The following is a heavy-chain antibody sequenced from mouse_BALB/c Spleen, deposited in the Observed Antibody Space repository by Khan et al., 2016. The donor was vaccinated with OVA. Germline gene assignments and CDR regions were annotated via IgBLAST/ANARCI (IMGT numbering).Heavy chain of an antibody. V-gene: IGHV1S81*02. CDR3: TRSAYGDPFAY. J-gene: IGHJ3*01. CDR2: INPSNGET. Sequence: QVQLQQPGAELVKPGTSVKLSCKASSYTFTSYYMYWVKKRPGQGLEWIGGINPSNGETIFNEKFKSKATLTVDKSSSTAYMQLNSLTSEDSAVYYCTRSAYGDPFAYWGQGTLVTVSA. CDR1: SYTFTSYY. D-gene: IGHD2-13*01.